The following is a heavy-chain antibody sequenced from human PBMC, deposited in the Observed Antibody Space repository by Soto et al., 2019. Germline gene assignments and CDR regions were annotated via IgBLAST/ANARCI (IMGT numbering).Heavy chain of an antibody. D-gene: IGHD3-22*01. CDR1: GFTVSSNY. V-gene: IGHV3-53*01. J-gene: IGHJ4*02. CDR3: ARERPPLNYDTSGDVF. CDR2: IYSGGST. Sequence: GSLRLSCAASGFTVSSNYMSWVRQAPGKGLEWVSVIYSGGSTYYADSVKGRFTISRDNSKGILHLQMSSLRAEDTAVYYCARERPPLNYDTSGDVFRAQRTLVTVSS.